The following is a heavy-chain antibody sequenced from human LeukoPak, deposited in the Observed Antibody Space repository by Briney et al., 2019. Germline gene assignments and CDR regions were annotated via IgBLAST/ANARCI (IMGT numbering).Heavy chain of an antibody. J-gene: IGHJ4*02. CDR3: AKDRGGIVDTAMVIPY. CDR1: GFTFSSYA. Sequence: GGSPRLSCAASGFTFSSYAMSWVRQAPGKGLEWVSAISGGGSTYYADSVKGRFTISRDNSKNTLYLQMNSLRAEDTAVYYCAKDRGGIVDTAMVIPYWGQGTLVTVS. D-gene: IGHD5-18*01. V-gene: IGHV3-23*01. CDR2: ISGGGST.